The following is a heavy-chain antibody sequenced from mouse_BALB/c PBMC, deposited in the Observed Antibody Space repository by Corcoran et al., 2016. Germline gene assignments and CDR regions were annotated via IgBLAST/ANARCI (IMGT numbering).Heavy chain of an antibody. Sequence: EVQLQQSGAELVKPGASVKLSCTASCFNIQDTYMHWVKQRPEQGLEWIGRIDPANGNTKYDPKFQGKATITADTSSNTAYLQLSSLTSEDTAVYYCANWDWYFDVWGAGTTVTVSS. J-gene: IGHJ1*01. V-gene: IGHV14-3*02. CDR3: ANWDWYFDV. D-gene: IGHD4-1*01. CDR1: CFNIQDTY. CDR2: IDPANGNT.